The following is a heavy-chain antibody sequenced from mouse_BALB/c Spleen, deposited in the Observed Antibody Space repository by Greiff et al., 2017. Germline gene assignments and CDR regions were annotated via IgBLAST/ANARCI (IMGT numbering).Heavy chain of an antibody. CDR2: IYPSDSYT. Sequence: QVQLKQPGAELVRPGASVKLSCKASGYTFTSYWINWVKQRPGQGLEWIGNIYPSDSYTNYNQKFKDKATLTVDKSSSTAYMQLSSPTSEDSAVYYCTRGKLGYWYFDVWGAGTTVTVSS. D-gene: IGHD3-3*01. CDR1: GYTFTSYW. CDR3: TRGKLGYWYFDV. J-gene: IGHJ1*01. V-gene: IGHV1-69*02.